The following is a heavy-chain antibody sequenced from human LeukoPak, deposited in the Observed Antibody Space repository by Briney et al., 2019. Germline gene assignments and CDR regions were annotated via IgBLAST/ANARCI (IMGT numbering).Heavy chain of an antibody. CDR1: GGSISSGGYY. J-gene: IGHJ4*02. V-gene: IGHV4-31*03. CDR2: IYYSGKT. CDR3: ASALYYGSGNYYNRQIDY. Sequence: SETLSLTCTVSGGSISSGGYYSTWIRQHPGKGLEWIGYIYYSGKTYYNPSLKSRVTISVDTSTNQFSLKLSSVTAADTAVYYCASALYYGSGNYYNRQIDYWGQGTLVTVSS. D-gene: IGHD3-10*01.